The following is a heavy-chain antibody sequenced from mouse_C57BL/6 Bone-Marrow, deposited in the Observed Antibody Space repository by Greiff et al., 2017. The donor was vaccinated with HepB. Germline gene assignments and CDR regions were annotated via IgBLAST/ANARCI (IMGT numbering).Heavy chain of an antibody. CDR1: GYAFSSSW. CDR2: IYPGDGDT. Sequence: QVQLQQSGPELVKPGASVKISCKASGYAFSSSWMNWVKQRPGKGLEWIGRIYPGDGDTNYNGKFKGKATLTADKSSSTAYMQLSSLTSEDSAVYFGGASDGVYAMDYWGQGTSVTVSS. CDR3: GASDGVYAMDY. J-gene: IGHJ4*01. D-gene: IGHD6-1*01. V-gene: IGHV1-82*01.